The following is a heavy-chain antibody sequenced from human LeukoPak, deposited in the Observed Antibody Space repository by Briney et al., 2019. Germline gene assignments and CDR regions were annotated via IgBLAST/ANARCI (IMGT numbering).Heavy chain of an antibody. Sequence: SETLSLTCAVSGYSISSGYYWGWIRQPPGKGLEWIGSIYHSGSTYYNPSLKSRVTISVDTSKNQFSLKLSSVTAADAAVYYCARAAAAGYNYWGQGTLSPSPQ. J-gene: IGHJ4*02. V-gene: IGHV4-38-2*01. CDR1: GYSISSGYY. D-gene: IGHD6-13*01. CDR2: IYHSGST. CDR3: ARAAAAGYNY.